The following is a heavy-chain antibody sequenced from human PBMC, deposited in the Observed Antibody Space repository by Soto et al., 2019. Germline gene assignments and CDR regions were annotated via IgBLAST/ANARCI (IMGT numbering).Heavy chain of an antibody. Sequence: GSLRLSCAASGFTFSSYAMSWVRQAPGKGLEWVSAISGSGGSTYYADSVKGRFTISRDNSKNTLYLQMSSLRAEDTIVYYCAKMPRVVVPTAPRMDVWGKGTTVTVSS. D-gene: IGHD2-2*01. V-gene: IGHV3-23*01. CDR2: ISGSGGST. CDR1: GFTFSSYA. CDR3: AKMPRVVVPTAPRMDV. J-gene: IGHJ6*03.